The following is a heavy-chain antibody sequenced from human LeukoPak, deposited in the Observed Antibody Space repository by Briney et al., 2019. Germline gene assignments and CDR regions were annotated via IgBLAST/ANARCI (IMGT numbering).Heavy chain of an antibody. CDR2: IYAGGKT. D-gene: IGHD3-10*01. V-gene: IGHV4-61*02. CDR3: ARVDYYGSGTYHSWFDP. CDR1: GDSISTGGYF. J-gene: IGHJ5*02. Sequence: SETLSLTCTVSGDSISTGGYFWSWIRQPAGKGLEWIGRIYAGGKTNYNPSLRSRVTISVDTSRNQFSLKLNSVTAADTAVYYCARVDYYGSGTYHSWFDPWGQGTLVTVSS.